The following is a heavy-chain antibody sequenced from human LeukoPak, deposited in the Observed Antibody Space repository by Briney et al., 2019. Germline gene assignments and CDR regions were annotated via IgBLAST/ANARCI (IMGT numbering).Heavy chain of an antibody. Sequence: GGPLKLSCAASGFTFSGSAMHWVRQASGKGLEWVGRIRSKANSYATAYAASVKGRFTISRDDSKNTAYLQMNSLKTEDTAVYYCTRPGLGYCSSTSCPGWVDVWGKGTTVTVSS. V-gene: IGHV3-73*01. CDR1: GFTFSGSA. J-gene: IGHJ6*04. CDR3: TRPGLGYCSSTSCPGWVDV. D-gene: IGHD2-2*01. CDR2: IRSKANSYAT.